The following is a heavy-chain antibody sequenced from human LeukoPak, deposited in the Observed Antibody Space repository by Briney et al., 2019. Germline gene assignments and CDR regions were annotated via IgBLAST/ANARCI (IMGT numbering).Heavy chain of an antibody. CDR1: GFTFSSYW. CDR2: INSDGSST. CDR3: ASFQWLRYFDF. J-gene: IGHJ4*02. D-gene: IGHD5-12*01. Sequence: GGSLRLSCAASGFTFSSYWMHWVRQAPGKGLVWVSRINSDGSSTSYADSVKGRFTISRDNAKNSLFLQMNSLRAEDTAVYFCASFQWLRYFDFWGQGTLVTVSS. V-gene: IGHV3-74*01.